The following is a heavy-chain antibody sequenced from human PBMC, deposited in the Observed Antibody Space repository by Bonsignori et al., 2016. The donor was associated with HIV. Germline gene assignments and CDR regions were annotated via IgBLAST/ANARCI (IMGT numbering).Heavy chain of an antibody. V-gene: IGHV3-64*01. CDR3: ARRGASNIPFDS. Sequence: VRQAPGKGLECVAAITFDGGGSYLAKSVRGRFTVSRDNSKNILYLQMGGLTTEDMAVYYCARRGASNIPFDSWGQGTLVTVSS. J-gene: IGHJ4*02. D-gene: IGHD2-21*01. CDR2: ITFDGGGS.